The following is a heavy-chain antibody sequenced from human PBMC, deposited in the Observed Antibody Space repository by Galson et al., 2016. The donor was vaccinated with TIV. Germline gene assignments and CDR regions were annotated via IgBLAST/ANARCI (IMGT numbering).Heavy chain of an antibody. CDR1: GFTFSGYA. D-gene: IGHD3-22*01. V-gene: IGHV3-21*06. CDR3: ARGGSDYYDRGGYYSDAFDV. J-gene: IGHJ3*01. CDR2: ISATGAYI. Sequence: SLRLSCAASGFTFSGYAMHWVRQTPGKGLEWVSSISATGAYIFYADSVKGRFIVSRDSAKHSLFLQMSSLRVDDTAVYYCARGGSDYYDRGGYYSDAFDVWGHGTTVTVSS.